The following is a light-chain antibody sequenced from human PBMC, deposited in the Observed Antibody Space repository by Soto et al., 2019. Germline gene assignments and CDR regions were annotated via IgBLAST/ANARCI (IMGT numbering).Light chain of an antibody. V-gene: IGKV3-11*01. J-gene: IGKJ1*01. CDR3: QQRSNWPRT. CDR2: DAS. Sequence: EIVLTQSPATLSLSPGERATLSCSASQSVSSYLAWYQQKPGQAPRLLIYDASNRATGIPARFSGSGSGTDFTLTISSLEPEDFAVYYCQQRSNWPRTVGQGTKVEI. CDR1: QSVSSY.